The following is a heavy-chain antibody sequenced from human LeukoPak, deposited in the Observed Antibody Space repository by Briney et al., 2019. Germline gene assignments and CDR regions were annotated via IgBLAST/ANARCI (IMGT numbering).Heavy chain of an antibody. D-gene: IGHD3-10*01. CDR1: GFTFSSYA. CDR2: IWNDGSKT. Sequence: PGGSLRLSCAASGFTFSSYAMHWVRQAPGKGLEWVALIWNDGSKTYYADSVEGRFTISRDDSKNTLYLQMNSLRAEDTAVYYCAGWRVVRGVTGALDYWGQGTLVTVSS. CDR3: AGWRVVRGVTGALDY. V-gene: IGHV3-33*01. J-gene: IGHJ4*02.